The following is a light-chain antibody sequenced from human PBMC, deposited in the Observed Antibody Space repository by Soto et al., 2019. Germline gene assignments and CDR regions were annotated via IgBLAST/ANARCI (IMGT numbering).Light chain of an antibody. CDR2: GAS. Sequence: EIVMPQSPATLSVSPGERATLSCRASQSVSSNLAWYQQKPGQAPRLLIYGASTRATGIPARFSGSGSGTEFTITISSLQSEDFAVYYCQQYNNWPLYTLGQGTKREIK. V-gene: IGKV3-15*01. J-gene: IGKJ2*01. CDR3: QQYNNWPLYT. CDR1: QSVSSN.